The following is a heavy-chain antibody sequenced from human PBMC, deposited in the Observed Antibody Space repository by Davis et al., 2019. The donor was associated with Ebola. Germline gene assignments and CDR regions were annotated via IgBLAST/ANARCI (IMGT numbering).Heavy chain of an antibody. CDR2: IYYSGST. D-gene: IGHD2-15*01. CDR1: GGSISSHY. Sequence: PSETLSLTCTVSGGSISSHYWSWIRQPPGKGLEWIGYIYYSGSTNYNPSLKSRVTISVDTSKNQFSLKLSSVTAADTAVYYCAILYRNYFDYWGQGTLVTVSS. CDR3: AILYRNYFDY. V-gene: IGHV4-59*11. J-gene: IGHJ4*02.